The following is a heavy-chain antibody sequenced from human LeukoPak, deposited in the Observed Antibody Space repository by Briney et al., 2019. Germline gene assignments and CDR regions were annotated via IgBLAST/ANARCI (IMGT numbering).Heavy chain of an antibody. CDR2: ISYDGSNK. CDR1: GFTFSTYA. D-gene: IGHD4-17*01. J-gene: IGHJ4*02. CDR3: AKDYGDYGCFDY. V-gene: IGHV3-30*04. Sequence: PGRSLRLSCAASGFTFSTYAMHWVRQAPGKGLEWVAVISYDGSNKYYADSVKGRFTISRDNSKNTLYLQMNSLRAEDTAVYYCAKDYGDYGCFDYWGQGTLVTVSS.